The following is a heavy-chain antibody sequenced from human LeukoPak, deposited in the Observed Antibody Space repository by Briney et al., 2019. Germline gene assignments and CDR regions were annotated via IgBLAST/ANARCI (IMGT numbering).Heavy chain of an antibody. D-gene: IGHD2-15*01. CDR1: GYTFTGYY. CDR2: INPNRGGT. V-gene: IGHV1-2*02. CDR3: ARVEDIVAPFDY. Sequence: ASVKVSCKASGYTFTGYYMHWVRQAPGQGLEWMGWINPNRGGTKYAQTFQGRVTMTWDTSISTAYMELSRLRSDDTAVYYYARVEDIVAPFDYWGQGTLVTVSS. J-gene: IGHJ4*02.